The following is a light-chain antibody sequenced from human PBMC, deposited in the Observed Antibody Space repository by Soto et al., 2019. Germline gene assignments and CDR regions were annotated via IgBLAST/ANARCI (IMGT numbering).Light chain of an antibody. CDR1: QSVSNNY. CDR2: GAS. J-gene: IGKJ1*01. V-gene: IGKV3-20*01. Sequence: EILLTQSPCTLSVSPGERATLSCRASQSVSNNYLAWYQQKPGQAPRLRIYGASNRATGIPDRLSGSGSGTDFTLTISRMEPEDFAVYYCQQYGSSGTFGQGTKVDIK. CDR3: QQYGSSGT.